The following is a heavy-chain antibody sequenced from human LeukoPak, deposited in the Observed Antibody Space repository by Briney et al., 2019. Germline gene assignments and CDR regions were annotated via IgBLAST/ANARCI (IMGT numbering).Heavy chain of an antibody. CDR2: IYHSGST. V-gene: IGHV4-38-2*02. D-gene: IGHD4-17*01. J-gene: IGHJ4*02. CDR1: GYSISSGYY. Sequence: SETLSLTCTVSGYSISSGYYWGWIRQPPGKGLEWIGIIYHSGSTYYNPSLKSRVTISVDTSKNQFSLKLSSVTAADTAVYYCARETTGIDYWGQGTLVTVSS. CDR3: ARETTGIDY.